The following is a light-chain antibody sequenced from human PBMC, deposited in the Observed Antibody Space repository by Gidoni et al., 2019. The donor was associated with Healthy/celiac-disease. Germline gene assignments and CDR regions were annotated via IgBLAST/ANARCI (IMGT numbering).Light chain of an antibody. Sequence: DNQMTKSPSSLSASVGDRVTINCQASQDISNYLNWYQQKPGKAPKLLIYDASNLETGVPSRFSGSGSGTDFTFTIISLQPEDIATYYCQQYDNLPPYTFGQGTKLEIK. CDR1: QDISNY. V-gene: IGKV1-33*01. CDR2: DAS. CDR3: QQYDNLPPYT. J-gene: IGKJ2*01.